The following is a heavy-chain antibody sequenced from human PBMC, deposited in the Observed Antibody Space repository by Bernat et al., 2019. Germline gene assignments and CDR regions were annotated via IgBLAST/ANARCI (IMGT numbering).Heavy chain of an antibody. CDR3: TRGGMFYFVF. Sequence: EVQLVESGGGLVQPGGSLRLSCAASGFSFSSYTMSWVRQAPGKGLEWVASMKEDGSNIYYVDSVKGRFTISRDNAENSLYLQMNSLRAEDTAVYYCTRGGMFYFVFWGQGILVTVSS. J-gene: IGHJ4*02. CDR1: GFSFSSYT. CDR2: MKEDGSNI. D-gene: IGHD3-10*02. V-gene: IGHV3-7*03.